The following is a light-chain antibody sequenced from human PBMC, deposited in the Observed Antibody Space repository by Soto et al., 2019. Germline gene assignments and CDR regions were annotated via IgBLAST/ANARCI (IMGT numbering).Light chain of an antibody. CDR3: TSHAGIINFPYV. V-gene: IGLV8-61*01. CDR1: SGSVSTRYY. CDR2: STS. Sequence: QAVVTQEPSFSVSPGGTVTLTCGVSSGSVSTRYYPSWYQQTPGQAPRTLIYSTSTRSSGVPDRFSGSIVGNKAALTISGAQADDESDYYCTSHAGIINFPYVFGTGTKLTVL. J-gene: IGLJ1*01.